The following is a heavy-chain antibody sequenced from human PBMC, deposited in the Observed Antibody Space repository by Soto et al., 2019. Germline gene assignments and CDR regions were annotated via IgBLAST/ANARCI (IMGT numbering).Heavy chain of an antibody. CDR3: ARDNYGSGSYYPYYYYYGMDV. CDR1: GGSISSYY. V-gene: IGHV4-59*01. Sequence: SETLSLTCTVSGGSISSYYWSWIRQPPGKGLEWIGYIYYSGSTNYNPSLKSRVTISVDTSKNQFSLKLSSVTAADTAVYYCARDNYGSGSYYPYYYYYGMDVWGQGTTVTVSS. D-gene: IGHD3-10*01. CDR2: IYYSGST. J-gene: IGHJ6*02.